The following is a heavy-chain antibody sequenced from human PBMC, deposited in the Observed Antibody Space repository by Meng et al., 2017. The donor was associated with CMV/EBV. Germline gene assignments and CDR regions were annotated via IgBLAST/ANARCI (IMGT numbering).Heavy chain of an antibody. Sequence: SETLSLTCTVSGYSISSGYYWGWIRQPPGKGLEWIGSIYHSGSTYSNPSLKSRVTISVDTSKNQFSLKLSSVTAADTAVYYCATENFSPGDHRLFDSWCQGTLVTVSS. V-gene: IGHV4-38-2*02. D-gene: IGHD1-1*01. CDR3: ATENFSPGDHRLFDS. J-gene: IGHJ4*02. CDR2: IYHSGST. CDR1: GYSISSGYY.